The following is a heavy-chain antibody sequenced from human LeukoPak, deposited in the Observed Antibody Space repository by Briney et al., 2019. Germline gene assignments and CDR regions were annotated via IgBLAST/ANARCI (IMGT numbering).Heavy chain of an antibody. CDR2: IYYSGST. J-gene: IGHJ6*03. D-gene: IGHD6-13*01. V-gene: IGHV4-31*03. CDR3: AREYVGYRNYYYYYMDV. CDR1: GGSISSGGYY. Sequence: PSQTLSLTCTISGGSISSGGYYWSWIRQHPGKGLEWNGYIYYSGSTYYNPSLKSRVTISVDTSKNQFSLKLSSVTAADTAVYYCAREYVGYRNYYYYYMDVWGKGTTVTVSS.